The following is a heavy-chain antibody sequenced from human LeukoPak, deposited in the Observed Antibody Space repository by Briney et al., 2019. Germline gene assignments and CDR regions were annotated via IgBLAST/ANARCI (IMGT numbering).Heavy chain of an antibody. CDR3: ANMRRGYCSRTSCYAYYYMDV. V-gene: IGHV3-21*01. CDR2: ISSSSSYI. J-gene: IGHJ6*03. CDR1: GFTFSSYS. D-gene: IGHD2-2*01. Sequence: GGSLRLSCAASGFTFSSYSMNWVRQAPGKGLEWVSSISSSSSYIYYADSVKGRFTISRDNAKNSLYLQMNSLRAEDTAVYYCANMRRGYCSRTSCYAYYYMDVWGKGTTVTVSS.